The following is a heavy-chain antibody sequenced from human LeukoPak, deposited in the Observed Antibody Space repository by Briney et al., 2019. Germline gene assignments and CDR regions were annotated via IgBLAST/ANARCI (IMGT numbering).Heavy chain of an antibody. V-gene: IGHV3-66*01. CDR3: AKDVGCSGGSCYALDY. CDR2: IYSDGTI. Sequence: HPGESLRLSCAASGFTVSSNYMSWVRQVPGKGLEWVSVIYSDGTISYADSVKGRFTISRDNSENTLYLQMNSLRAEDTAVYYCAKDVGCSGGSCYALDYWGQGTLVTVSS. J-gene: IGHJ4*02. CDR1: GFTVSSNY. D-gene: IGHD2-15*01.